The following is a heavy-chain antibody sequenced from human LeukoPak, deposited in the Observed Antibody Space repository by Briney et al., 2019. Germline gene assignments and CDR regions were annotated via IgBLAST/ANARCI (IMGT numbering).Heavy chain of an antibody. J-gene: IGHJ6*03. D-gene: IGHD3-22*01. CDR2: IYYSGST. Sequence: PSETLSLTCTVSGGSISSYYWSWIRQPPGKGLEWIGYIYYSGSTNYNPSLKSRVTISVDTSKNQFSLKLSSVTAADTAVYYCAREGYYYDSSGYYGYYYYMDVWGKGTTVTVSS. V-gene: IGHV4-59*01. CDR1: GGSISSYY. CDR3: AREGYYYDSSGYYGYYYYMDV.